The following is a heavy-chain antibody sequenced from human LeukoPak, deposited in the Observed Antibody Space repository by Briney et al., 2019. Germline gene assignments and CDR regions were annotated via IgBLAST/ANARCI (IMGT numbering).Heavy chain of an antibody. CDR3: ARVFGESLLDY. V-gene: IGHV4-31*02. J-gene: IGHJ4*02. D-gene: IGHD3-10*01. CDR2: IYYSGST. Sequence: GLGWIGYIYYSGSTYYNPSRKSRVTISVDTSKNQFSLKLSSVTAADTAVYYCARVFGESLLDYWGQGTLXXV.